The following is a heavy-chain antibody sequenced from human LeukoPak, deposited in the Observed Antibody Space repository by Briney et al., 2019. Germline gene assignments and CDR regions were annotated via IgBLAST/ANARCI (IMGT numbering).Heavy chain of an antibody. CDR3: ARVGEDYGDYYYYMDV. CDR2: IKQDGSEK. J-gene: IGHJ6*03. V-gene: IGHV3-7*01. Sequence: PGGSLRLSCAASGFTFSSYWMSWVRQAPGKGLEWVANIKQDGSEKYYVDSVKGRFTISRDNAKNSLYLQMNSLRAEDTAVYYCARVGEDYGDYYYYMDVWGKGTTVTVSS. D-gene: IGHD4-17*01. CDR1: GFTFSSYW.